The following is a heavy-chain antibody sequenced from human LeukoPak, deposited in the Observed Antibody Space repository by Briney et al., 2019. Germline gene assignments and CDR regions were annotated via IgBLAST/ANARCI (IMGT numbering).Heavy chain of an antibody. CDR3: AKTGIVVVPAAIDNWFDP. D-gene: IGHD2-2*01. CDR2: ISGSGGST. J-gene: IGHJ5*02. CDR1: GFTFSSYA. V-gene: IGHV3-23*01. Sequence: EVQLLESGGGLVQPGGSLRLSCAASGFTFSSYAMSWVRQAPGKGLEWVSAISGSGGSTYYADSVKGRFTISRDNSKNTLYLQMNSLRAEDTAVYYCAKTGIVVVPAAIDNWFDPWGQGTLVTVSS.